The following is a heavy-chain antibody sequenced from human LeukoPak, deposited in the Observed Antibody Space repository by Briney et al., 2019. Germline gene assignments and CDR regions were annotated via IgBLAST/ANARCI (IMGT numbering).Heavy chain of an antibody. V-gene: IGHV1-69*04. CDR2: IIPILGIA. D-gene: IGHD6-13*01. CDR3: ARTNDSSSWYEDY. Sequence: SVKVSCKASGGTFSSYAISWVRQAPGQGLEWMGRIIPILGIANYAQKFQGRVTITADKPTSTAYMELSSLRSEDTAVYYCARTNDSSSWYEDYWGQGTLVTVSS. J-gene: IGHJ4*02. CDR1: GGTFSSYA.